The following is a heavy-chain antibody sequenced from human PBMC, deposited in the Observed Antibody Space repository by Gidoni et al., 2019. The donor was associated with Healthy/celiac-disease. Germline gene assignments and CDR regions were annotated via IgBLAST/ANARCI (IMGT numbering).Heavy chain of an antibody. CDR3: AIRRVAGYYYYIDV. CDR2: SIPIFGTA. CDR1: GGSVSRYA. V-gene: IGHV1-69*01. D-gene: IGHD6-19*01. J-gene: IGHJ6*03. Sequence: QVQRVQSGAAGQKPGSQVEASGRASGGSVSRYAISWVRQDPGQGLEWIGGSIPIFGTANYGQKFPGRVTITADDSTSPAYMELSSLRSADTAVYYCAIRRVAGYYYYIDVWGKGTTVTVSS.